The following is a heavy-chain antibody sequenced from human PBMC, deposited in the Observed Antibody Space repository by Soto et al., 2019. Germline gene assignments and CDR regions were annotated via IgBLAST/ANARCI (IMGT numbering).Heavy chain of an antibody. Sequence: QVQLQESGPGLVKPSETLTLPCAVSGASISKGKWWSWVRQPPGKGLEWIGVISHGMSPRYNPSQRAGFTIDVDKSKSQLSLAFSVTAADTAMYYSSTDGDYGSSVAYCGQGTLVTVSP. CDR3: STDGDYGSSVAY. V-gene: IGHV4-4*02. CDR2: ISHGMSP. D-gene: IGHD2-21*01. J-gene: IGHJ4*02. CDR1: GASISKGKW.